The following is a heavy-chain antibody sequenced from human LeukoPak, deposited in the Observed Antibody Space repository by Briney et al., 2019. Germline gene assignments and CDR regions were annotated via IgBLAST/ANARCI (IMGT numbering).Heavy chain of an antibody. CDR1: GFTFGSYA. D-gene: IGHD1-7*01. J-gene: IGHJ4*02. Sequence: GGSLRLSCAASGFTFGSYAMSWVRQAPGKGLEWVSAISGSGGSTYYADSVKGRFTISRDNSKNTLYLQMNSLRAEDTAVYYCAKNPKLRSKPYWGQGTLVTVSS. V-gene: IGHV3-23*01. CDR3: AKNPKLRSKPY. CDR2: ISGSGGST.